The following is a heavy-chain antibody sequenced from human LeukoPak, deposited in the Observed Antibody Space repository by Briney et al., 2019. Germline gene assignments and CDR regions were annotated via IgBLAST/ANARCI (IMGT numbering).Heavy chain of an antibody. J-gene: IGHJ3*02. V-gene: IGHV7-4-1*02. CDR1: GYTFTSYA. CDR2: INTNTGNP. CDR3: ARPVGTAYCSSTSCYAGDAFDI. D-gene: IGHD2-2*01. Sequence: GAPVKVSCKASGYTFTSYAMNWVRQAPGQGLEWMGWINTNTGNPTYAQGFTGRFVFSLDTSVSTAYLQISSLKAEDTAVYYCARPVGTAYCSSTSCYAGDAFDIWGQGTMVTVSS.